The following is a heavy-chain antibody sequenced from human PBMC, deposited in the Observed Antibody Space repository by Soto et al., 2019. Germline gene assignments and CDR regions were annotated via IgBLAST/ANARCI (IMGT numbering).Heavy chain of an antibody. J-gene: IGHJ4*02. V-gene: IGHV4-61*01. Sequence: PSETLSLTCTVSGGSVSSGSYYWSWIRQPPGKGLEWIGYIYYGGSTNYNPSLKSRVTISVDTSKNQFSLKLSSVTAADTAVYYCVGQRSGYYHYLFDYWGQRTLVIVSS. CDR1: GGSVSSGSYY. D-gene: IGHD3-3*01. CDR3: VGQRSGYYHYLFDY. CDR2: IYYGGST.